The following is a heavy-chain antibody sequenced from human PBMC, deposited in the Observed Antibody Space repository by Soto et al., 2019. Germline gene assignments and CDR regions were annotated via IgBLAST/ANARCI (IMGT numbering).Heavy chain of an antibody. V-gene: IGHV3-48*01. J-gene: IGHJ4*02. CDR3: ATLRPGATSPY. CDR2: ISTSGSPI. Sequence: EVQLVESGGGLVQPGGSLRLSCAASGFTFSDFAMNWVRQAPGKGLEWVAYISTSGSPISYADSVKGRFTISRDNGKNALSLQMNSLRAEDTAVYHWATLRPGATSPYGGQGTLVTVPS. CDR1: GFTFSDFA. D-gene: IGHD3-10*01.